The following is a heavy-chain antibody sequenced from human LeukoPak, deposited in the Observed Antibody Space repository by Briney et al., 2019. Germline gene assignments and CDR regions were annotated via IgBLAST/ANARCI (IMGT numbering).Heavy chain of an antibody. D-gene: IGHD3-10*01. V-gene: IGHV3-30*18. CDR2: LVYDGFYK. CDR3: AKDLITMVRGSPMDV. Sequence: PGGSLRLSCEASGFTFSAYAMTWVRQAPGKGLEWVALLVYDGFYKYYADSVKGRFTISRDDSRNTLYLQLSSLRAEDTAVYYCAKDLITMVRGSPMDVWGQGTTVTVSS. J-gene: IGHJ6*02. CDR1: GFTFSAYA.